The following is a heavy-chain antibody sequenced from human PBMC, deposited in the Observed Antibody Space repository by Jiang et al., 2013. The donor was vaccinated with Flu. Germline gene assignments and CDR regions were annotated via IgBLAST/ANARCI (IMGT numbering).Heavy chain of an antibody. CDR1: GGTFSSYA. CDR3: ARDKGYCSGGSCYTLDY. D-gene: IGHD2-15*01. Sequence: GAEVKKPGSSVKVSCKASGGTFSSYAISWVRQAPGQGLEWMGGIIPIFGTANYAQKFQGRVTITADESTSTAYMELSSLRSEDTAVYYCARDKGYCSGGSCYTLDYWGQGTLVTVSS. J-gene: IGHJ4*02. V-gene: IGHV1-69*01. CDR2: IIPIFGTA.